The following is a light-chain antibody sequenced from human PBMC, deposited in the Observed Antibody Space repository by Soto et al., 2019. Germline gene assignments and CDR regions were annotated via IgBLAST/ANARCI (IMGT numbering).Light chain of an antibody. CDR3: QQRSHWQIT. CDR2: DAS. J-gene: IGKJ5*01. V-gene: IGKV3-11*01. CDR1: QSVSSY. Sequence: EIVLTQSPATLSLSPGERATLSCRASQSVSSYLAWYQQKPGQAHRLLIYDASNRATGITARFSGSGSGTDFTLTISSLEPEDFAVYYFQQRSHWQITVGQGTRLEIK.